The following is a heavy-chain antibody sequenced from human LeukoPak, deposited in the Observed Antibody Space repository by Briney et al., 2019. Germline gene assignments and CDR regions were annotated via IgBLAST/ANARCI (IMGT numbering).Heavy chain of an antibody. D-gene: IGHD6-13*01. CDR3: ARDRGRSSWPRFDY. J-gene: IGHJ4*02. Sequence: PGGSLRLSCAASGFTFSSYSMNWVRQAPGKGLEWVSSISSSSSYIYYADSVKGRFTISRDNAKNSLYLQMNSLRAEDTAVYYCARDRGRSSWPRFDYWGQGTLVTVPS. V-gene: IGHV3-21*01. CDR2: ISSSSSYI. CDR1: GFTFSSYS.